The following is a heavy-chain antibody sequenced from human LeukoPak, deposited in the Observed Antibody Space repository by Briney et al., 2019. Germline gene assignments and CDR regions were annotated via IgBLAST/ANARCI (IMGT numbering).Heavy chain of an antibody. CDR2: IQPDGSEQ. CDR1: GFTFSRNW. D-gene: IGHD2-8*01. CDR3: TKMFTKDNWYGGPDY. Sequence: GGSLRLSCVASGFTFSRNWMSWVRQAPGKGLEWVGNIQPDGSEQYPVDSVKGRFTISRDDSKNTLYLQMNNLRAEDTAIYYCTKMFTKDNWYGGPDYWGQGTLVTVSS. J-gene: IGHJ4*02. V-gene: IGHV3-7*03.